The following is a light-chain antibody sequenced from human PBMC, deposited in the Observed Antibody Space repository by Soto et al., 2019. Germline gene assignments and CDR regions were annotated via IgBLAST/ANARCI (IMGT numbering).Light chain of an antibody. J-gene: IGKJ2*01. CDR2: AAS. V-gene: IGKV1D-12*01. CDR1: QDISSW. Sequence: DIQMTQSPSSVSASVGDRVTITCRASQDISSWLAWYQQKPGKAPKLLIYAASSLQSGVPPRFSGSGSGTDFTLTISSLQPEYFATYYCQQANSFPYTFGQGTKLEI. CDR3: QQANSFPYT.